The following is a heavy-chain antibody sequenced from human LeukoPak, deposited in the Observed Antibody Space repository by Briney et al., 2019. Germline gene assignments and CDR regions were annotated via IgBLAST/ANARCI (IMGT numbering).Heavy chain of an antibody. CDR2: IYYSGST. V-gene: IGHV4-61*01. CDR3: ARLQKYQLLSKNWLDP. CDR1: GGSVSSGSYY. J-gene: IGHJ5*02. D-gene: IGHD2-2*01. Sequence: SETLSLTCTVSGGSVSSGSYYWSWIRQHPGKGLEWIGYIYYSGSTNYNPSLKSRVTISVDTSKNQFSLKLSSVTAADTAVYYCARLQKYQLLSKNWLDPWGQGTLVTVSS.